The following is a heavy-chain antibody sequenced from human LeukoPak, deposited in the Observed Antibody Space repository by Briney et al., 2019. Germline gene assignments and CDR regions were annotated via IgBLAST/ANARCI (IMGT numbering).Heavy chain of an antibody. CDR1: GGSISSGGYY. D-gene: IGHD6-13*01. CDR2: KYTTGST. Sequence: SQTLSLTFTVSGGSISSGGYYWSWLRQPAGRGLEWIGRKYTTGSTNYNPSLESRVTISLDTSKNQFSLSLSSVTAADTAVYYCARDRGAGASYFHYWGQGTLVTVSS. V-gene: IGHV4-61*02. J-gene: IGHJ1*01. CDR3: ARDRGAGASYFHY.